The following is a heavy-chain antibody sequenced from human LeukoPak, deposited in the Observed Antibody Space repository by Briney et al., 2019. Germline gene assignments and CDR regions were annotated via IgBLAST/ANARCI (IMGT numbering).Heavy chain of an antibody. V-gene: IGHV1-8*03. CDR1: GYTFTSYD. CDR2: MNPNSGNT. D-gene: IGHD6-19*01. J-gene: IGHJ4*02. CDR3: ARVVSVAGTRHIAVGVFGY. Sequence: ASVKVSCKASGYTFTSYDINWVRQATGQGLEWMGWMNPNSGNTGYAQKFQGRVTITRNTSIGTAYMELSSLRSEDTAVYYCARVVSVAGTRHIAVGVFGYWGQGTLVTVSS.